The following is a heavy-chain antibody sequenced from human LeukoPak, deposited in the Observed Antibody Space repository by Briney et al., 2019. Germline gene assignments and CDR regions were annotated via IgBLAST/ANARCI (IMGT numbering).Heavy chain of an antibody. CDR2: IYYSGST. CDR1: GGSISSSSYY. Sequence: SETLSLTCTVSGGSISSSSYYWGWIRQPPGKGLEWIGYIYYSGSTNYNPSLKSRVTISVDTSKNQFSLKLSSVTAADTAVYYCARVLSGYYLYFDYWGQGTLVTVSS. D-gene: IGHD3-22*01. CDR3: ARVLSGYYLYFDY. V-gene: IGHV4-61*05. J-gene: IGHJ4*02.